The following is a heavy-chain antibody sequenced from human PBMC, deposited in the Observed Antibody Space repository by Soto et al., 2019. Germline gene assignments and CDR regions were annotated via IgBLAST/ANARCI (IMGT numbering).Heavy chain of an antibody. V-gene: IGHV3-30*18. CDR1: GFPLRNYG. CDR3: AKDSRSFSTNPRTFDY. D-gene: IGHD6-13*01. J-gene: IGHJ4*02. Sequence: PGGSLRLSCAASGFPLRNYGMHWVRQAPGKGLEWVAVISYDGSNSNYADSVRGRFTTSRDSSKNTLYLQMNSLRTEDTAMYYCAKDSRSFSTNPRTFDYWGQGTVVTVSS. CDR2: ISYDGSNS.